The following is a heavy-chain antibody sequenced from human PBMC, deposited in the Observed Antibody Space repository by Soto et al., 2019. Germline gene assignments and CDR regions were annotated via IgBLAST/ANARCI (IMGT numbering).Heavy chain of an antibody. Sequence: ASVKVSGRPSGYTSTTFRIIWGRQPPEQGLGWMGWISTYNGDTNYAETFQGRVTMTTDTSTSTVHMEVRSLRSDDTAVYYCAREGVAPYYYFGMDVWGEVTQVTVCS. CDR2: ISTYNGDT. CDR1: GYTSTTFR. J-gene: IGHJ6*02. CDR3: AREGVAPYYYFGMDV. V-gene: IGHV1-18*01. D-gene: IGHD5-12*01.